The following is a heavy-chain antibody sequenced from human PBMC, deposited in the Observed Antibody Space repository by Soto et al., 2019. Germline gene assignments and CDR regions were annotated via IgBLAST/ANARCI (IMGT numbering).Heavy chain of an antibody. CDR1: GFTFSDYA. V-gene: IGHV3-23*01. CDR3: AGGTSYYRLDY. CDR2: MSGSGGST. J-gene: IGHJ4*02. D-gene: IGHD3-9*01. Sequence: EVQLLESGGGLVQPGGSLRLSCTASGFTFSDYALSWVRQAPGQGLEWTSVMSGSGGSTYYADPVKGRFTISRDNSKNTLYLQMNSLRAEDTAVYYCAGGTSYYRLDYWGQGALVIVSS.